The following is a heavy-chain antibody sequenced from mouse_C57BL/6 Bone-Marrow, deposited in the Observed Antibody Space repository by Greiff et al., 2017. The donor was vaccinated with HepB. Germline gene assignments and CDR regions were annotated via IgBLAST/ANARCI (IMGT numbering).Heavy chain of an antibody. D-gene: IGHD2-4*01. Sequence: EVHLVESGGGLVQPGGSLKLSCAASGFTFSDYYMYWVRQTPEKRLEWVAYISNGGGSTYYPDTVKGRFTLSRDNAKNTLYLQMSRLKSEDTAMYDCARRYEYDRYYDMDYWGQGTSVTVSS. J-gene: IGHJ4*01. CDR3: ARRYEYDRYYDMDY. CDR2: ISNGGGST. V-gene: IGHV5-12*01. CDR1: GFTFSDYY.